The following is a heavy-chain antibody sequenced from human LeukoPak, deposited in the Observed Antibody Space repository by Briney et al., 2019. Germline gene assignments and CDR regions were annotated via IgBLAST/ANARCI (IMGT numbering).Heavy chain of an antibody. Sequence: GGALRLSCAASGVTFSSYAMSWGRQAPGKGVEWVSPISGSGGSTYYAESVKGGVTISRENSKNTLYMKINSVRADDTAVYYCANFASGSYYSGYSGQGTLVTVFS. CDR2: ISGSGGST. V-gene: IGHV3-23*01. D-gene: IGHD1-26*01. CDR1: GVTFSSYA. CDR3: ANFASGSYYSGY. J-gene: IGHJ4*02.